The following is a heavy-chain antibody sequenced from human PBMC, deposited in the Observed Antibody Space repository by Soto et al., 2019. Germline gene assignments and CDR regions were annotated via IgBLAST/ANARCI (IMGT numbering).Heavy chain of an antibody. V-gene: IGHV1-18*01. Sequence: QVQLVQSGAEVKKPGDSVKVSCSASGYTFTHFYITWVRQAPGQGLEWMGAISPHNFNTNFAQKFQGRAPLTTDTATSTAYMELRSLSSDDTAVYYCARDEGGYDILTGYYKAHHFDYWGQGVLVTVSS. CDR3: ARDEGGYDILTGYYKAHHFDY. D-gene: IGHD3-9*01. CDR2: ISPHNFNT. J-gene: IGHJ4*02. CDR1: GYTFTHFY.